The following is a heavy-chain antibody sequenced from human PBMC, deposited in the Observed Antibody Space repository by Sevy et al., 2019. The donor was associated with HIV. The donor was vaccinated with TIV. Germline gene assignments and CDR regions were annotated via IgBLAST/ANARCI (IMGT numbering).Heavy chain of an antibody. CDR3: AKGAGPLVYYYDDMDV. CDR1: GFTFSSYA. CDR2: ISGSGGST. Sequence: GGSLRLSCAASGFTFSSYAMSWVRQAPGKGLEWVSAISGSGGSTYYADSVKGRFTISTDNSKNTLYLQMNSLRAEDTAVYYVAKGAGPLVYYYDDMDVWGKGTTVTVSS. V-gene: IGHV3-23*01. J-gene: IGHJ6*03.